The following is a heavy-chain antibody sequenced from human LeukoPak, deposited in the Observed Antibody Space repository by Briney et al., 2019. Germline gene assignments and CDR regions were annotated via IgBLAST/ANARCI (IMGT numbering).Heavy chain of an antibody. J-gene: IGHJ3*01. V-gene: IGHV1-18*04. D-gene: IGHD3-16*01. CDR2: ISANNGDT. CDR1: GFTFTNYG. Sequence: ASVKVSCKASGFTFTNYGFSWVRQAPGQGIEWMGWISANNGDTHYGQKLQGRVTMTTDTSTTTVYMKLTSLTSEDSAVYYCARKLMAHAFDFWGQGTMVTVSS. CDR3: ARKLMAHAFDF.